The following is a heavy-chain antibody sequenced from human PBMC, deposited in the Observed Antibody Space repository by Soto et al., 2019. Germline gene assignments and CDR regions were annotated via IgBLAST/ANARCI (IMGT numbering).Heavy chain of an antibody. CDR3: AKVDTAMDDYYYGMDV. J-gene: IGHJ6*02. CDR2: IYHSGST. Sequence: SDTLCLTCAVAGGSIISSNWWSWVRKPPGKGLEWIGEIYHSGSTNYNPSLKSRVTISVDKSKNQFSLKLSSVTAADTAVYYCAKVDTAMDDYYYGMDVWGQGTTVTSP. CDR1: GGSIISSNW. D-gene: IGHD5-18*01. V-gene: IGHV4-4*02.